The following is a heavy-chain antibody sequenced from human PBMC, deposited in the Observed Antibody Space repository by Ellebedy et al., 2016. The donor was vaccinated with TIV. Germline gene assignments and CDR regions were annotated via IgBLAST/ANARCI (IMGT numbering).Heavy chain of an antibody. CDR1: GFTFSQYW. D-gene: IGHD3-9*01. J-gene: IGHJ3*02. CDR3: AKGEGDILTGYYRQDAFDI. V-gene: IGHV3-7*01. CDR2: INPDGSKK. Sequence: GGSLRLSCAASGFTFSQYWMNWVRQAPGKGLEWVAFINPDGSKKYYADSVKGRFTISRDNSKNTLYLQMNSLRAEDTAVYYCAKGEGDILTGYYRQDAFDIWGQGTMVTVSS.